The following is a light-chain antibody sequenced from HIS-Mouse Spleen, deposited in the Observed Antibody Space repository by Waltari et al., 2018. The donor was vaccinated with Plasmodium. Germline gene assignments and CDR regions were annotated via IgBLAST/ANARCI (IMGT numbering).Light chain of an antibody. Sequence: SYELTQPPSVSVSPGQTARITCSGDALPKKYAYWYQQKSGKAPALVIYEDSKRPSGILGGFSGSSSGTMATLTISGTQVEDEADYYCYSTDSSGNHRVFGGGTKLTVL. CDR2: EDS. J-gene: IGLJ3*02. CDR3: YSTDSSGNHRV. V-gene: IGLV3-10*01. CDR1: ALPKKY.